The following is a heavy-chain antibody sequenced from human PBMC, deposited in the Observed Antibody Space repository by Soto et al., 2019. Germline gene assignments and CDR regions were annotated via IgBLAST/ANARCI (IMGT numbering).Heavy chain of an antibody. D-gene: IGHD3-9*01. J-gene: IGHJ4*02. CDR3: ARGKLATLTDF. V-gene: IGHV1-8*02. CDR1: GYTFTDFD. Sequence: QVQLVQSGPEVKKPGAPVKISCQASGYTFTDFDINWVRQATGQGLEWMGWMNPNTGNTRYAQRLQGRLIMTSDTSISTAYMEMGSLNSEDTAVYYCARGKLATLTDFWGQGTLVTVSS. CDR2: MNPNTGNT.